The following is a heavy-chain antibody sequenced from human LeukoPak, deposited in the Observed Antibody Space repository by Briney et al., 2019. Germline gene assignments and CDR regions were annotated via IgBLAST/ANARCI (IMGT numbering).Heavy chain of an antibody. J-gene: IGHJ4*02. D-gene: IGHD6-13*01. V-gene: IGHV4-39*01. Sequence: SETLSLTCTVSGGSISSSSYYWGWIRQPPGKGLEWIGSIYYSGSTYYNPSLKSRVTISVDTSKNQFSLKLSSVTAADTAVYYCARGVRIAAAGLYHLDYWGQGTLVTVSS. CDR3: ARGVRIAAAGLYHLDY. CDR1: GGSISSSSYY. CDR2: IYYSGST.